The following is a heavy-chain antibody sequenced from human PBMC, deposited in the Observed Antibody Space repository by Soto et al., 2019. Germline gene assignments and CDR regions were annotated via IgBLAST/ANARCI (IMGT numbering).Heavy chain of an antibody. Sequence: GSLLLPGAASGSTFSSYSMNWVRQAPGKGLEWVSYISSSSSTIYYADSVKGRFTISRDNAKNSLYLQMNSLRDENTAVYYCARGRLFRYFDWLLSGFDYWGQGTMVTVSS. J-gene: IGHJ4*02. CDR1: GSTFSSYS. V-gene: IGHV3-48*02. CDR2: ISSSSSTI. D-gene: IGHD3-9*01. CDR3: ARGRLFRYFDWLLSGFDY.